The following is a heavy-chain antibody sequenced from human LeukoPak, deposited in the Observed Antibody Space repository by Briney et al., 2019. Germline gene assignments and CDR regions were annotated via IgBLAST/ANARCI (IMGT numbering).Heavy chain of an antibody. D-gene: IGHD3-9*01. Sequence: GGSLRLSCAASGFTFSSYSMNWVRQAPGKGLEWVANIKQDGSEKYYVDSVKGRFTISRDNAKNSLYLQMNSLRDEDTAVYYCATYDTSTGSTDYWGQGTLVTVSS. CDR2: IKQDGSEK. J-gene: IGHJ4*02. CDR3: ATYDTSTGSTDY. CDR1: GFTFSSYS. V-gene: IGHV3-7*01.